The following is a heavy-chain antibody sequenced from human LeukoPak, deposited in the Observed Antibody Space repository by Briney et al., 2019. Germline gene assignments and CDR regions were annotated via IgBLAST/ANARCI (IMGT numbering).Heavy chain of an antibody. D-gene: IGHD2-21*02. V-gene: IGHV3-48*01. Sequence: GGSLRLSCAASGFTFSSYSMNWVRQAPGKGLEWVSYISSSSSTIYYADSVKGRFTISRDNAKNSLYLQMNSLRAEDTAVYYCARDSSTHIVVVTAILGAFDIWGQGTMVTVSS. CDR2: ISSSSSTI. J-gene: IGHJ3*02. CDR1: GFTFSSYS. CDR3: ARDSSTHIVVVTAILGAFDI.